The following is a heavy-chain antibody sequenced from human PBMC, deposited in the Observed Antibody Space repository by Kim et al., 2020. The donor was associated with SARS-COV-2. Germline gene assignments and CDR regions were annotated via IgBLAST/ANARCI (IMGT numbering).Heavy chain of an antibody. J-gene: IGHJ4*02. CDR2: INTNTGNP. CDR3: ARDPAPYYDILTGYYGDFAY. CDR1: GYTFTSYA. D-gene: IGHD3-9*01. Sequence: ASVKVSCKASGYTFTSYAMNWVRQAPGQGLEWMGWINTNTGNPTYAQGFTGRFVFSLDTSVSTAYLQISSLKAEDTAVYYCARDPAPYYDILTGYYGDFAYWGQGTLVTVSS. V-gene: IGHV7-4-1*02.